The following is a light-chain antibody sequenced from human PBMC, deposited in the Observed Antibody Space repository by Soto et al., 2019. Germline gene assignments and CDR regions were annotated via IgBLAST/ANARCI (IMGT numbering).Light chain of an antibody. CDR3: QQYNNWLIT. CDR2: GAS. V-gene: IGKV3-15*01. CDR1: QSVSGN. J-gene: IGKJ5*01. Sequence: EMVMTQSPATLSVSPGERATLSCRASQSVSGNLAWYQQKPGQAPRLLIYGASTRATGIQARFSGSGSGTEYTHTISSLQSEDFADYYCQQYNNWLITFGQGTRLEIK.